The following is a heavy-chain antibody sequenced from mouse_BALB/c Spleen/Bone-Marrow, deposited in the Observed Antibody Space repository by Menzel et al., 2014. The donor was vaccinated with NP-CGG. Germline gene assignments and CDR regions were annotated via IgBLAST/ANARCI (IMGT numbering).Heavy chain of an antibody. CDR3: ARRGGFYAMDY. V-gene: IGHV1S137*01. Sequence: VQLQQSGAELVRPGVSVKISCKGSGYTFTDYAMHWVKQSHAKSLEWIGVISTYYGDASYNQKFKGKATMTVDKSPSTAYMELARLTSEDSAIYYCARRGGFYAMDYWGQGTSVTVSS. CDR1: GYTFTDYA. J-gene: IGHJ4*01. CDR2: ISTYYGDA.